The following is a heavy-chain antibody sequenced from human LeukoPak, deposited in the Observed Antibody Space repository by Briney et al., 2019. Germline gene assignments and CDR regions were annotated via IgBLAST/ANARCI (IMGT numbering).Heavy chain of an antibody. Sequence: PSETLSLTCTVSNYSVSSNLHWSWIRQSPGRGLEWIGSVYQSGNGYYSPSPKSRVVISFDPSKKELSLKINSVTATDTALYFRASLRFGDSYFDLWGQGTQVTVSS. J-gene: IGHJ4*02. V-gene: IGHV4-38-2*02. D-gene: IGHD3-10*01. CDR1: NYSVSSNLH. CDR2: VYQSGNG. CDR3: ASLRFGDSYFDL.